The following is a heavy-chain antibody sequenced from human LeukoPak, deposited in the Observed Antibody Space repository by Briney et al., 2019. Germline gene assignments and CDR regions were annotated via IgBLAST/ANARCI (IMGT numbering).Heavy chain of an antibody. CDR1: GFTFSSHW. CDR2: VNSDGTGT. Sequence: GGSLRLSCAASGFTFSSHWMHWVRQAPGKGLVWVSRVNSDGTGTTYADSVEGRFTISRDNAKNTVHLQMNSLRAEDTAIYYCIRTLIVATSPYMDVWGKGTTVTVSS. D-gene: IGHD5-12*01. V-gene: IGHV3-74*01. CDR3: IRTLIVATSPYMDV. J-gene: IGHJ6*03.